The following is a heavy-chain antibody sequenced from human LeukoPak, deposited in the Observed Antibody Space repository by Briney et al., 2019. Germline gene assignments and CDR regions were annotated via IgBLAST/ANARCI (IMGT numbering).Heavy chain of an antibody. CDR1: GFTIRDYV. V-gene: IGHV3-11*01. CDR2: IDPSGTAL. J-gene: IGHJ4*02. D-gene: IGHD1-20*01. CDR3: ARAAYNWN. Sequence: GGSLRLSCAASGFTIRDYVMSWVRQAPGKGLEGVSYIDPSGTALYYADSVKGRFTVSRDNGKNSLSLQLRSLRAEDTALYYCARAAYNWNWGQGTLVTVSS.